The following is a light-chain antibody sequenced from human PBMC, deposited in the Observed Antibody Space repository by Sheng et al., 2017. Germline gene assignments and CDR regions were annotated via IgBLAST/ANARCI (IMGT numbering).Light chain of an antibody. V-gene: IGKV1-17*03. J-gene: IGKJ3*01. CDR1: QGISNY. CDR3: LQHNSIIVTT. Sequence: DIQMTQSPSAMSASVRDRVTITCRASQGISNYLAWFQQKLGKVPKRLQSGVPSRFGGSGSGTEFTLTISSLQPEDFATYYCLQHNSIIVTTYGPGTKVDIK.